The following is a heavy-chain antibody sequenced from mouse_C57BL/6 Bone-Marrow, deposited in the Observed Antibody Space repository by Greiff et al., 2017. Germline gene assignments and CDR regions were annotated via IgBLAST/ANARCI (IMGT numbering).Heavy chain of an antibody. CDR1: GYTFTSYW. Sequence: VQLVESGAELAKPGASVKLSCKASGYTFTSYWMHWVKQRPGQGLEWIGYINPSSGYTKYNQKFKDKATLTADKSSSTAYMQLSSLTYEDSAVYYCARSSLYDGYYVEFAYWGQGTLVTVSA. CDR3: ARSSLYDGYYVEFAY. D-gene: IGHD2-3*01. V-gene: IGHV1-7*01. J-gene: IGHJ3*01. CDR2: INPSSGYT.